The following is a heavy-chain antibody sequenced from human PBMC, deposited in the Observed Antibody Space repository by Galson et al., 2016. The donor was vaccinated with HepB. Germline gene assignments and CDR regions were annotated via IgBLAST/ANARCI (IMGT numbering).Heavy chain of an antibody. CDR2: LKQDGSDK. V-gene: IGHV3-7*01. D-gene: IGHD5-24*01. CDR3: ARDGDAYNFDY. Sequence: SLRLSCAASGFTFSNYWMSWVRQAPGKGLECVANLKQDGSDKYYVDSVMGRFTISRDNAKNSLYLQMNSLSAEDTAVYYCARDGDAYNFDYWGQGTLVTVFS. CDR1: GFTFSNYW. J-gene: IGHJ4*02.